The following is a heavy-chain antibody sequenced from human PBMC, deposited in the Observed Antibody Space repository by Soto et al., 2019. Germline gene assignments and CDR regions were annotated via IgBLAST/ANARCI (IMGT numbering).Heavy chain of an antibody. D-gene: IGHD3-22*01. V-gene: IGHV3-30*18. CDR2: ISYDGSNK. CDR1: GFTFSTYT. CDR3: AKEKEDYDSSGYYLDY. Sequence: WSLRLSCGGSGFTFSTYTMNWVRQAPGKGLEWVAVISYDGSNKYYADSVKGRFTISRDNSKNTLYLQMNSLRAEDTAVYYCAKEKEDYDSSGYYLDYWGQGTLVTVSS. J-gene: IGHJ4*02.